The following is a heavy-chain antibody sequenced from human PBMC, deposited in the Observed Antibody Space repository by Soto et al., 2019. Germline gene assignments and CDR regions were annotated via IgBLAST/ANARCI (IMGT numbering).Heavy chain of an antibody. V-gene: IGHV3-33*01. J-gene: IGHJ4*02. CDR3: ARQDYGDSHDY. CDR2: IWYDGSNK. Sequence: QVQLVESGGGVVQPGRSLRLSCAASGFTFSNYGMHWVRQAPGKGLEWVAVIWYDGSNKYYADSVKGRFTISRDNSKNTLYLQMNSMRGEDTAVYYCARQDYGDSHDYWGQGTLGHRLL. D-gene: IGHD4-17*01. CDR1: GFTFSNYG.